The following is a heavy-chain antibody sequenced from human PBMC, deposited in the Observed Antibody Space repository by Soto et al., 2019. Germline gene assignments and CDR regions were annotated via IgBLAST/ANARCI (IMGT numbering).Heavy chain of an antibody. D-gene: IGHD5-12*01. J-gene: IGHJ6*02. V-gene: IGHV3-30*18. CDR3: AKETVATIRPTRIYYYYGLDV. CDR1: GFTFSRYG. Sequence: QVQLVESGGGVVQPGRSLRLSCATSGFTFSRYGIHWVRQAQGKGLEWVAVTSHDGTNKYYTDSVKGRFIISRDNSKNSLYLEMNSLTAEDTAVYYCAKETVATIRPTRIYYYYGLDVWGQGTTVSVSS. CDR2: TSHDGTNK.